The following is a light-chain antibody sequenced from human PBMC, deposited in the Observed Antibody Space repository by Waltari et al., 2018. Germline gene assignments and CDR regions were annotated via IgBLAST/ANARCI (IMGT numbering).Light chain of an antibody. CDR3: MQAAHWPYT. CDR1: QSLVISNGNIY. J-gene: IGKJ2*01. V-gene: IGKV2-30*01. CDR2: TVS. Sequence: DAVMTQSPLSLPVTLGQPASISCRSSQSLVISNGNIYCNWFHQRPGQSPRCIIYTVSTRDSGDPDRFSGSGSGTDFTLKISRVEAEDVGGVYYCMQAAHWPYTFGQGTKLEIK.